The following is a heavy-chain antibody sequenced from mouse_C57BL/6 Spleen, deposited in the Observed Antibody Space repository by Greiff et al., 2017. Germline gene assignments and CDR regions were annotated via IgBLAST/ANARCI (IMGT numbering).Heavy chain of an antibody. CDR1: GYAFSSSW. D-gene: IGHD1-1*01. Sequence: QVQLQQSGPELVKPGASVKISCKASGYAFSSSWMNWVKQRPGKGLEWIGRIYPGDGDTNYNGKFTGKATLTADKSSSTAYMQLSSLTSEDSAVYFCGRWEGSIYYGSSLYYYAMDYWGQGTSVTVSS. CDR3: GRWEGSIYYGSSLYYYAMDY. V-gene: IGHV1-82*01. CDR2: IYPGDGDT. J-gene: IGHJ4*01.